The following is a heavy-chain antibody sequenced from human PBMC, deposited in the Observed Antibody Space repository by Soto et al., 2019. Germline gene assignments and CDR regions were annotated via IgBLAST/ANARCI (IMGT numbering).Heavy chain of an antibody. Sequence: GGSLRLSCAASGFTLSSNGMHWVRQAPGKGLEWVAFIWYDGSDKYYADSVKGRFTISRDNSKNTLYLQMNSLRAEDTTVYYCARDRYPNYPPDAFDIWGQGTLVTVSS. V-gene: IGHV3-33*01. CDR3: ARDRYPNYPPDAFDI. CDR2: IWYDGSDK. J-gene: IGHJ3*02. D-gene: IGHD4-4*01. CDR1: GFTLSSNG.